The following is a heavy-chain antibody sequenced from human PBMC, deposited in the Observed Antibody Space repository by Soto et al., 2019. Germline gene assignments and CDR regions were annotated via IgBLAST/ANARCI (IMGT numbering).Heavy chain of an antibody. V-gene: IGHV1-8*01. D-gene: IGHD3-10*01. CDR3: APVGWGRAYVY. J-gene: IGHJ4*02. Sequence: QVQLEQSGAEVKKPGASVKVSCKASGYTFTNYDINWVRQATGQGLEWMGWMNPNSGNRGYAQKFQVRVSMTRNTSINTAYMELYSLRSEDTAVYYCAPVGWGRAYVYWGQGTQVTVSS. CDR2: MNPNSGNR. CDR1: GYTFTNYD.